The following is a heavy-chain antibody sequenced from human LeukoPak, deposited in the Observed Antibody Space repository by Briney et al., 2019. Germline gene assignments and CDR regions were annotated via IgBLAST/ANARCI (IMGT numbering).Heavy chain of an antibody. J-gene: IGHJ3*02. V-gene: IGHV3-7*04. CDR1: GFTLSSYW. CDR2: IKQEGREK. CDR3: ARGRDAFAI. Sequence: PGGSLRLSCGASGFTLSSYWMMGVRRARGEGREWVANIKQEGREKYYVDSVRGRFTISRENAKNPLYLQMNSLRAEDTAVYFCARGRDAFAIWGQGTMATVYS.